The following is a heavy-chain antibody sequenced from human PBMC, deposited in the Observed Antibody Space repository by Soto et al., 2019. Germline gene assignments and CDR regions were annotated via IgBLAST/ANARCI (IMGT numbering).Heavy chain of an antibody. CDR1: GGTFSRYT. D-gene: IGHD3-10*01. CDR3: ARGSTIVRGAPSWFDP. Sequence: QVQLVQSGAEVKKPGSSVKVSCKASGGTFSRYTINWVRQAPGQGLEWMGRIIPIAAIANYTQKFQGRVTSTVDKSSTTAYMELSSLRSDDTAVYYCARGSTIVRGAPSWFDPWGQGTLVTVSS. V-gene: IGHV1-69*02. CDR2: IIPIAAIA. J-gene: IGHJ5*02.